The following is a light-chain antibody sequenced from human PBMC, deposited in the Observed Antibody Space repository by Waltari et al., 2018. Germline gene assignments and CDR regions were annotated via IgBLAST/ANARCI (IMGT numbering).Light chain of an antibody. CDR2: WAS. V-gene: IGKV4-1*01. CDR3: QQYYSSPIT. CDR1: QRVLYSSNNKNY. Sequence: DLVMNQSPDSLTVPLGERATINCKARQRVLYSSNNKNYFAWYQQKPRQPPKLLIYWASTRQSGVPDRFSGSGSGTDFTLTISNLQAEDVAVYYCQQYYSSPITFGQGTRLELK. J-gene: IGKJ5*01.